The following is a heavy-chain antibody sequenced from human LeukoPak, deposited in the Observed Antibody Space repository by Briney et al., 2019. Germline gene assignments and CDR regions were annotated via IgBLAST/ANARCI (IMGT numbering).Heavy chain of an antibody. Sequence: PSETLSLTCTVSGGSISSYYWSWIRQPPGKGLEWIGYIYYSGSTNYNPSLKSRGTISVDTSKNQFSLKLSSVTAADTAVYYCARHGYSSGGIHAFDIWGQGTMVTVSS. J-gene: IGHJ3*02. V-gene: IGHV4-59*08. CDR2: IYYSGST. CDR1: GGSISSYY. D-gene: IGHD6-25*01. CDR3: ARHGYSSGGIHAFDI.